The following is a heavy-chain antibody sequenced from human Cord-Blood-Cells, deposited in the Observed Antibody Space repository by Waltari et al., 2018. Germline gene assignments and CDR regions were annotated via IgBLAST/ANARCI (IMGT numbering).Heavy chain of an antibody. CDR2: INAGNGNT. Sequence: QVQLVQSGAEVKKPGASVKVSCKASGYTFTSYAMHWVRQAPGQRLEWMGWINAGNGNTKYSQKFQGRVTITRDTSASTAYMELSSLGSEDTAVYYCARAGLQWELSLGYYGMDVWGQGTTVTVSS. CDR1: GYTFTSYA. J-gene: IGHJ6*02. V-gene: IGHV1-3*01. CDR3: ARAGLQWELSLGYYGMDV. D-gene: IGHD1-26*01.